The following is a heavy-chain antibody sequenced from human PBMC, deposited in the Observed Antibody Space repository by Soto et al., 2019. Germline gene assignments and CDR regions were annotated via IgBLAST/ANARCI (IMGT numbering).Heavy chain of an antibody. CDR1: GYTFTSYA. J-gene: IGHJ4*02. Sequence: ASVKVSCKASGYTFTSYAMHWVRQAPGQRLEWMGWINAGNGNTKYSQKFQGRVTITRDTSASTAYMELSSLRSEDTAVYYCARDGVGSWPWTNIDYWGQGTLVTVSS. V-gene: IGHV1-3*01. CDR2: INAGNGNT. D-gene: IGHD6-13*01. CDR3: ARDGVGSWPWTNIDY.